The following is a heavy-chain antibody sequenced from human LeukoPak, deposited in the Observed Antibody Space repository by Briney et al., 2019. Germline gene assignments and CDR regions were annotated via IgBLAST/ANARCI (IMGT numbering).Heavy chain of an antibody. CDR1: GGTFSSYA. J-gene: IGHJ6*02. D-gene: IGHD2-8*01. V-gene: IGHV1-69*13. CDR3: ARRYINHRAYLMDYGMDV. CDR2: IIPIFGTA. Sequence: ASVKVSCKASGGTFSSYAISWVRQAPGQGLEWMGGIIPIFGTANYAQKFQGRVTITADESTSTAYMELSSLRSEDTAVYYCARRYINHRAYLMDYGMDVWGQGTTVTVSS.